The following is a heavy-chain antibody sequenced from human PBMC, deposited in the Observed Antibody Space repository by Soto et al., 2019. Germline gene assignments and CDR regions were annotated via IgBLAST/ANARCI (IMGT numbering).Heavy chain of an antibody. D-gene: IGHD6-13*01. Sequence: QVQLVQSGAEVKKPGASVKVSCKASGYTFTNYGISWVRQAPGQGLEWMGWINAYNGNTKSAQKVQGRVTLTTDTSTSTAYTELRSLRSDDTAVYYCARDAAAGLNDCWGKGTLVTVSS. J-gene: IGHJ4*02. CDR3: ARDAAAGLNDC. V-gene: IGHV1-18*01. CDR1: GYTFTNYG. CDR2: INAYNGNT.